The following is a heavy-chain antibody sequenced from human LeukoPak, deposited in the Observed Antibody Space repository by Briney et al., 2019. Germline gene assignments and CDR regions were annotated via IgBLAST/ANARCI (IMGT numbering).Heavy chain of an antibody. CDR3: AREDSSGYIQSVRDY. V-gene: IGHV3-20*04. CDR2: INWNAGST. J-gene: IGHJ4*02. D-gene: IGHD3-22*01. Sequence: GGSLRLSCAGSGFAFENHAMSWVRQAPGKGLEWVSAINWNAGSTGYADSVKGRFTISRDNAKSTLYLQMNSLRAEDTALYYCAREDSSGYIQSVRDYWGQGTLVTVSS. CDR1: GFAFENHA.